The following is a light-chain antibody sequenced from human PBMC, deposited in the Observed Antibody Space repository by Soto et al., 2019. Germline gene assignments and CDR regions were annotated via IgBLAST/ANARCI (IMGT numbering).Light chain of an antibody. J-gene: IGKJ1*01. Sequence: DFQMTESLSTLPTSVGHTSTSICRASQSIDRWLAWYQQRPGKAPKILIYHASSLETGVPSRFSGSGSGTEFTLTISSLQPDDFATYYCQHYNSYGTFGQGTKVDI. CDR1: QSIDRW. CDR3: QHYNSYGT. V-gene: IGKV1-5*02. CDR2: HAS.